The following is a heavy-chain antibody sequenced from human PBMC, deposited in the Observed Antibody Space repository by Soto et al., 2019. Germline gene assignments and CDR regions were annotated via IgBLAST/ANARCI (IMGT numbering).Heavy chain of an antibody. CDR3: ARHVLRYEIAAAVNNWFDL. D-gene: IGHD6-13*01. CDR2: IYYSGST. CDR1: GGSISSSSYY. J-gene: IGHJ5*02. V-gene: IGHV4-39*01. Sequence: PSETLSLTCTVSGGSISSSSYYWGWIRQPPGKGLEWIGSIYYSGSTYYNPSLKSRVTISVDTSKNQFSLKLSSVTAADTAVYYCARHVLRYEIAAAVNNWFDLWGQGTLVTVSS.